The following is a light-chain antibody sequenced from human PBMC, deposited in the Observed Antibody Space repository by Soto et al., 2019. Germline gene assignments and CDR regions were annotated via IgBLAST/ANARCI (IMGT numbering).Light chain of an antibody. CDR2: GAS. J-gene: IGKJ1*01. CDR3: QQYGSSPTT. Sequence: EIVLTQSPGTLSLSPGERATLSCRASQSVSSSYLAWYQQKPGQAPRLIIYGASSRATGIPDRFSGSGSGTDFTLTISRLEPEDFAVYYCQQYGSSPTTFGQGTKV. V-gene: IGKV3-20*01. CDR1: QSVSSSY.